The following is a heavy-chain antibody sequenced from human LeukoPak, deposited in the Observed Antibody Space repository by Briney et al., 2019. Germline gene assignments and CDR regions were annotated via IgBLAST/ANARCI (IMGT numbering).Heavy chain of an antibody. CDR2: IYTSGST. CDR3: ARDPRIAVAESRGYYYYYMDV. Sequence: SETLSLTCTVSGGSISSYYWSWIRQPAGKGLEWIGRIYTSGSTNYNPSLKSRVTMSVDTSENQFSLKLSSVTAADTAVYYCARDPRIAVAESRGYYYYYMDVWGKGTTVTVSS. D-gene: IGHD6-19*01. V-gene: IGHV4-4*07. J-gene: IGHJ6*03. CDR1: GGSISSYY.